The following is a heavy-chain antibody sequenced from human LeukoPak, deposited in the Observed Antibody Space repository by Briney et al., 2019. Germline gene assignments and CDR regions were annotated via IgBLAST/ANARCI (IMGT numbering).Heavy chain of an antibody. CDR3: ARVRRSGSYYWADRYYFDY. Sequence: SETLSLTCAVYGGSFSGYYWSRIRQPPGKGLEWIGEINHSGSTNYNPSLKSRVTISVDTSKNQFSLKLSSVTAADTAVYYCARVRRSGSYYWADRYYFDYWGQGTLVTVSS. V-gene: IGHV4-34*01. J-gene: IGHJ4*02. CDR2: INHSGST. CDR1: GGSFSGYY. D-gene: IGHD1-26*01.